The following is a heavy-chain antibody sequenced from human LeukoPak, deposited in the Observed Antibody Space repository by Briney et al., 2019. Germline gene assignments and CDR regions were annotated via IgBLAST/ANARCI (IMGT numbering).Heavy chain of an antibody. Sequence: GGSLRLSCAASGFTFSSYSMNWVRQAPGKGLEWVSSISSSSSYIYYADSVKGRFTISRDNAKNSLYLQMNSLRAEDTAVYYCARDQLGGDPHGYYYYYMDVWGKGTTVTVSS. J-gene: IGHJ6*03. CDR1: GFTFSSYS. CDR3: ARDQLGGDPHGYYYYYMDV. V-gene: IGHV3-21*01. CDR2: ISSSSSYI. D-gene: IGHD4-17*01.